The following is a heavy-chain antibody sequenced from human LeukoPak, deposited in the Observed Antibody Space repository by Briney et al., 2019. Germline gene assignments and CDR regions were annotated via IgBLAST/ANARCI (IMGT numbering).Heavy chain of an antibody. CDR1: GGTFSSYG. CDR3: ARTGENPPAATLYGMDV. D-gene: IGHD2-15*01. V-gene: IGHV1-69*13. J-gene: IGHJ6*02. CDR2: IIPIFGTA. Sequence: ASVKVSCKASGGTFSSYGISWVRQAPGQGLEWMGRIIPIFGTANYAQKFQGRVTITADESTSTAYMELSSPRSEDTAVYYCARTGENPPAATLYGMDVWGQGTTVTVSS.